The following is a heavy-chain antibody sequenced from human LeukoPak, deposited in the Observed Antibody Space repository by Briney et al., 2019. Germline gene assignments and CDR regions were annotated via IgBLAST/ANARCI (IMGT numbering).Heavy chain of an antibody. CDR3: ARLRFLEWILDY. J-gene: IGHJ4*02. CDR2: INHSGST. V-gene: IGHV4-34*01. CDR1: GGSFSGYY. D-gene: IGHD3-3*01. Sequence: SETLSLTCAVYGGSFSGYYWSWIRQPPGKGLEWIGEINHSGSTNYNPSLKSRVTISVDTSKNQFSLKLSSVTAADTAVYYCARLRFLEWILDYWGQGTLVTVSS.